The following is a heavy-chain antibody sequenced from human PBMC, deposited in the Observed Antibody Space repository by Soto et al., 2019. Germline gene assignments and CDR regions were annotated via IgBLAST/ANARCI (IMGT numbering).Heavy chain of an antibody. Sequence: GGSLRLSCAASGFTFSSYAMHWVRQAQGKGLEWVAVISYDGSNKYYADSVKGRFTISRDNSKNTLYLQMNSLRAEDTAVYYCARVRYSGYDYRQQLVRWGQGTLVTVSS. CDR3: ARVRYSGYDYRQQLVR. D-gene: IGHD5-12*01. J-gene: IGHJ4*02. CDR2: ISYDGSNK. V-gene: IGHV3-30-3*01. CDR1: GFTFSSYA.